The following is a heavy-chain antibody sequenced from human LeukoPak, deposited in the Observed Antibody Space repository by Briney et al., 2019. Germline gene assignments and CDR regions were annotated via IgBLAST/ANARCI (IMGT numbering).Heavy chain of an antibody. J-gene: IGHJ4*02. Sequence: SGGSLRLSCAASGFSVSSNYMTWVRQAPGKGLEWVSVIYSGGNTYYADSVKDRFTISRDKSKNTLYLHMNSLRAEDTAVYYCSGGGFAVIDYWGQGTLVTVSS. V-gene: IGHV3-53*01. CDR2: IYSGGNT. CDR3: SGGGFAVIDY. CDR1: GFSVSSNY. D-gene: IGHD3-16*01.